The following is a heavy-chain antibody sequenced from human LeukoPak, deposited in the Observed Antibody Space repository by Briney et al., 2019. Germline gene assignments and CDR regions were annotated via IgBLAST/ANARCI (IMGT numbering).Heavy chain of an antibody. CDR3: AKGYVSSGSYYTSFDY. Sequence: GGSLRLSCAASGLTFSSSGMHWVRQAPGKGLERVAVISDDGSNKYYTDSVKGRFTISRDNPKNTLYLQMNSLRAEDSAVYYCAKGYVSSGSYYTSFDYWGQGTLVTVSS. CDR1: GLTFSSSG. V-gene: IGHV3-30*18. J-gene: IGHJ4*02. D-gene: IGHD3-10*01. CDR2: ISDDGSNK.